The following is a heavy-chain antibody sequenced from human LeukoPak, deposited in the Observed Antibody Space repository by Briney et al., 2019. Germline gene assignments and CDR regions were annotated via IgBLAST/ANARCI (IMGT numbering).Heavy chain of an antibody. Sequence: SETLSLTCTVSGGSISNYYWSWIRQPPGKGLEWIGYIYYSGSTNYNPSLKSRVTISVDTSKNQSSLKLSSVTAADTAVYYCARAQLELDAFDIWGQGTMVTVSS. J-gene: IGHJ3*02. V-gene: IGHV4-59*01. CDR2: IYYSGST. CDR1: GGSISNYY. D-gene: IGHD1-7*01. CDR3: ARAQLELDAFDI.